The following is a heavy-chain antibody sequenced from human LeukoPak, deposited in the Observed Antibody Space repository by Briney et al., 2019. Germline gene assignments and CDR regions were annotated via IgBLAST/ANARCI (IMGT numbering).Heavy chain of an antibody. CDR1: GGSFSVYY. V-gene: IGHV4-34*01. Sequence: SETLSLTCAVYGGSFSVYYWSWIRQPPGKRLEWIGEINHSGSTNYNPSLKSGVTISVDTSKNLFSLKLSSVTAADTAVYYCARARDIVVVPAAIEFDYWGQGTLVTVSS. CDR3: ARARDIVVVPAAIEFDY. D-gene: IGHD2-2*02. J-gene: IGHJ4*02. CDR2: INHSGST.